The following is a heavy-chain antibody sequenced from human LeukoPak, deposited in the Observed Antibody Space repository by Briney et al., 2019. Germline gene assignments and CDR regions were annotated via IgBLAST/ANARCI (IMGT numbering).Heavy chain of an antibody. J-gene: IGHJ5*02. CDR2: INPNSGGT. CDR1: GYAFTGYY. CDR3: ARANTMIVVPMFDP. V-gene: IGHV1-2*02. D-gene: IGHD3-22*01. Sequence: ALVKVSCKASGYAFTGYYMHWVRQAPGRGLEWMGWINPNSGGTNYAQKFQGRVTMTRDTSISTAYMELSRLRSDDTAVYYCARANTMIVVPMFDPWGQGTLVTVSS.